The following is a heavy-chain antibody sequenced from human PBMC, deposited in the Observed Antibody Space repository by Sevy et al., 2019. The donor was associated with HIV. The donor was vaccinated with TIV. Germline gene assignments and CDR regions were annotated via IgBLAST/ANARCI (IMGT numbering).Heavy chain of an antibody. CDR3: AKDITPHCSGGSCYSNYGMDV. V-gene: IGHV3-9*01. Sequence: GGSLRLSCAASGFTFDDYAMHWVRQAPGKGLEWVSGISWNSGSIGYADSVKRRFTISRDHAKNSLYLQMNSLKAEDTALYYCAKDITPHCSGGSCYSNYGMDVWGQGTTVTVSS. D-gene: IGHD2-15*01. J-gene: IGHJ6*02. CDR1: GFTFDDYA. CDR2: ISWNSGSI.